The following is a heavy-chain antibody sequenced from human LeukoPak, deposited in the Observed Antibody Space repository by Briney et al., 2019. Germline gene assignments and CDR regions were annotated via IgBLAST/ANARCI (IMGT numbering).Heavy chain of an antibody. Sequence: SETLSLTCTVSGGSISSYYWSWIRQPPGKGLEWVGYIYYSGSTNYNPSLKRRVTLSVDTSKNQFSLKLSSVTAADTAVYYCARGPRYNWNYGWYMDVWGKGTTVTVSS. CDR3: ARGPRYNWNYGWYMDV. CDR2: IYYSGST. J-gene: IGHJ6*03. D-gene: IGHD1-7*01. CDR1: GGSISSYY. V-gene: IGHV4-59*01.